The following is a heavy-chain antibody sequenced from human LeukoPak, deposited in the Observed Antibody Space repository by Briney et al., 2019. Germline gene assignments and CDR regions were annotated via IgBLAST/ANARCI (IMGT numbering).Heavy chain of an antibody. V-gene: IGHV3-48*03. J-gene: IGHJ3*02. CDR2: ISSSGSTI. D-gene: IGHD1-26*01. CDR1: GFTFSNYE. CDR3: ARPSESGPLVGAYDAFDI. Sequence: PGGSLRLSCAASGFTFSNYEMNWVRQAPGKGLEWVSYISSSGSTIYYGDSVKGRFTISRDNAKNSVYLQMNSLRAEDTAVYYCARPSESGPLVGAYDAFDIWGQGTMVTVSS.